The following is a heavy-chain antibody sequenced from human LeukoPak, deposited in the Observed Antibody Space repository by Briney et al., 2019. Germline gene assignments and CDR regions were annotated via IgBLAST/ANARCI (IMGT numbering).Heavy chain of an antibody. V-gene: IGHV1-2*02. CDR2: INPKSGGT. CDR3: APATITVYY. D-gene: IGHD5-24*01. CDR1: GYSFIDYY. J-gene: IGHJ4*02. Sequence: ASVKVSCKASGYSFIDYYMHWVRQAPGQGLEWMGWINPKSGGTNYAQQFQDRVSMTTDTSISTAYMELSRLTSDDTAVYYCAPATITVYYWGQGTLVTVSS.